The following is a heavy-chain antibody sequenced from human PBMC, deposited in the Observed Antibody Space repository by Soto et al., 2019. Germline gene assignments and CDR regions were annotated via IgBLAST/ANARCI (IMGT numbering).Heavy chain of an antibody. CDR3: LITGTTGYFDY. J-gene: IGHJ4*02. CDR1: GYTFTSYG. CDR2: ISAYNGNT. Sequence: ASVKVSCKASGYTFTSYGISWVRQAPGQGLEWMGWISAYNGNTNYAQKLQGRVTMTTGTSTSTAYMELRSLRSDDTAVYYCLITGTTGYFDYWGQGTLVTVSS. V-gene: IGHV1-18*04. D-gene: IGHD1-7*01.